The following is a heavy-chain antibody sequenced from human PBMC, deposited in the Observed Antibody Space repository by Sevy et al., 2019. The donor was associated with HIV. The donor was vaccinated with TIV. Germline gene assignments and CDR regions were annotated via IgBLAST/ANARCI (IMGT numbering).Heavy chain of an antibody. D-gene: IGHD5-18*01. CDR3: AKKMGGGSGMAFLVDY. CDR1: GFTFSNFA. CDR2: ISGTGDCK. J-gene: IGHJ4*02. Sequence: GGSLRLSCAASGFTFSNFAMGWVRQAPGKGLDWISVISGTGDCKYYAVSVNGRFTISRDNSKNTLSLQMNSLRAEDTAIFYCAKKMGGGSGMAFLVDYWGQRTLVTVSS. V-gene: IGHV3-23*01.